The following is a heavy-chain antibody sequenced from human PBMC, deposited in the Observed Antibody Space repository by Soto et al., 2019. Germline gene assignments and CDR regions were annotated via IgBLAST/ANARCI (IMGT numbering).Heavy chain of an antibody. CDR1: GFTFSSYA. D-gene: IGHD3-16*01. J-gene: IGHJ5*02. V-gene: IGHV3-23*01. CDR2: IGARSGST. CDR3: VTDLPNDIYPYDS. Sequence: GGSLRLSCAASGFTFSSYAMSWVRQAPGKGLEWVSAIGARSGSTYYADSVKGRFTISRDDSRNTLYLEMNSLKMEDTAIYYCVTDLPNDIYPYDSWGPGTLVTVSS.